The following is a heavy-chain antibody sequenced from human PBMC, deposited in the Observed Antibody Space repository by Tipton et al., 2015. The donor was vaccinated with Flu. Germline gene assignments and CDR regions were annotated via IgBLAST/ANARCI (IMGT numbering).Heavy chain of an antibody. Sequence: SLRLSCAASGFTFSNYGLTWVRQAPGKGLEWISSISTEHYTTFYADSVKGRFTISKDKTLVLQMNSLRAEDTAVYYCANGGLGRGGLDVWGQGALVTVSS. CDR3: ANGGLGRGGLDV. J-gene: IGHJ5*02. CDR2: ISTEHYTT. CDR1: GFTFSNYG. V-gene: IGHV3-23*01. D-gene: IGHD7-27*01.